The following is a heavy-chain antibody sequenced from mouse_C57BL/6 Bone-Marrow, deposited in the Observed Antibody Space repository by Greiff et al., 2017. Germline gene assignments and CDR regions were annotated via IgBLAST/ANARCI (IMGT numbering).Heavy chain of an antibody. CDR1: GFNIKDDY. Sequence: VQLKESGAELVRPGASVKLSCTASGFNIKDDYMHWVKQRPEQGLEWIGWIDPENGATEYASKFQGKATITADTSSNTAYLQLSSLTSEDTAVYYCTTVEWLRRGYFDVWGTGTTVTVSS. V-gene: IGHV14-4*01. J-gene: IGHJ1*03. D-gene: IGHD2-2*01. CDR3: TTVEWLRRGYFDV. CDR2: IDPENGAT.